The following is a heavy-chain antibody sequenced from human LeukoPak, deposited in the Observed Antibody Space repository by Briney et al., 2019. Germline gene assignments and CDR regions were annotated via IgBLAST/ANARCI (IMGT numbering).Heavy chain of an antibody. Sequence: SETLSLTCTVAGGSISSYYWSWIRQPPGKGLEWIGYIYYSGGTNYNPSLKSRVTISVDTSKNQFSLKLSSVTAADTAVYYCAAGDGYSLDYWGQGTLVTVSS. CDR3: AAGDGYSLDY. D-gene: IGHD5-24*01. CDR2: IYYSGGT. V-gene: IGHV4-59*01. CDR1: GGSISSYY. J-gene: IGHJ4*02.